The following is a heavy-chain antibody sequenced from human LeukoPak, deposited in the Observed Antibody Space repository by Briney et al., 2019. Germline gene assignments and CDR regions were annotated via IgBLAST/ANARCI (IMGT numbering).Heavy chain of an antibody. V-gene: IGHV3-7*01. CDR2: IKQDGSEK. Sequence: GGSLRLSCAASGFTFSSYWMIWVRQAPGKGLEWVAHIKQDGSEKYYVDSVKGRFTISRDNAKNSLYLQMNSLRAEDTAVYYCAVTVQDCSSTSCPFDYWGQGTLVTVSS. J-gene: IGHJ4*02. D-gene: IGHD2-2*01. CDR1: GFTFSSYW. CDR3: AVTVQDCSSTSCPFDY.